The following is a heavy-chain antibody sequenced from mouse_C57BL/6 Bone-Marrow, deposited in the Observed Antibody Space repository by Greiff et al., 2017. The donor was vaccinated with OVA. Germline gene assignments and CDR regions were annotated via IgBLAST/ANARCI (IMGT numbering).Heavy chain of an antibody. CDR2: ISYSGST. D-gene: IGHD1-1*01. CDR3: ASGYGSSYWYFDV. Sequence: VQLKESGPGLAKPSQTLSLTCSVTGYSITSDYWNWIRKFPGNKLEYMGYISYSGSTYYNPSLKSRISITRDTSKNQYYLQLNSVTTEDTATYYCASGYGSSYWYFDVWGTGTTVTVSS. V-gene: IGHV3-8*01. J-gene: IGHJ1*03. CDR1: GYSITSDY.